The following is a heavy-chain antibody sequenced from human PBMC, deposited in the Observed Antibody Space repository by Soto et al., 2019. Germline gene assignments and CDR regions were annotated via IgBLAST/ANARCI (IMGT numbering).Heavy chain of an antibody. CDR2: MNAGSGDT. CDR3: ARGAYDFWSGYQYFDS. Sequence: QVHLVQSGAEVQKPGASVKVSCKASGSTVTNYAVHWVRHAPGQSLEWMGWMNAGSGDTKSSQKFQCRVTITRDTSASTVYMELSRLTSEDTAIYYCARGAYDFWSGYQYFDSWGQGSLVTVSA. D-gene: IGHD3-3*01. J-gene: IGHJ4*02. CDR1: GSTVTNYA. V-gene: IGHV1-3*01.